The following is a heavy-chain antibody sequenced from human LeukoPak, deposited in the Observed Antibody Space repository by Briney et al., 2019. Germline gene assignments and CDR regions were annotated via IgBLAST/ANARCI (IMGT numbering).Heavy chain of an antibody. J-gene: IGHJ6*02. CDR3: ARDPRWTYYHYYGMDV. V-gene: IGHV3-7*01. CDR1: GFTFSSYW. CDR2: IKQDGSEK. Sequence: GGSLRLSCAASGFTFSSYWMSWVRQAPGKGLEWVANIKQDGSEKYYVDSVKGRFTISRDNAKNSLYLQMNSLRAEDTAVYCCARDPRWTYYHYYGMDVWGQGTTVTVSS. D-gene: IGHD2-15*01.